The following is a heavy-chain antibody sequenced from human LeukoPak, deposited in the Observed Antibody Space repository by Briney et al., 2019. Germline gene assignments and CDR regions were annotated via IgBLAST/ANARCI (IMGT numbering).Heavy chain of an antibody. Sequence: PSETLSLTCAVYGGSLSYYYWSWIRQSPEKELEWIGEINRSGSTNYNPSLKSRVSISVDTSKNQFSLKLSSVTAADTAIYYCARGGFYCGDDCYVDYWGQGALVTVSS. CDR2: INRSGST. CDR1: GGSLSYYY. D-gene: IGHD2-21*02. J-gene: IGHJ4*02. V-gene: IGHV4-34*01. CDR3: ARGGFYCGDDCYVDY.